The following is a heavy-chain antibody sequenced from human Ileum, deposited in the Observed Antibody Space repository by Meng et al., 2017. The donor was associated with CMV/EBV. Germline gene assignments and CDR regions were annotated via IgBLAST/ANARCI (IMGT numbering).Heavy chain of an antibody. CDR1: GFTFNSYW. V-gene: IGHV3-74*01. CDR3: ARDYTYYYDSSGPGGD. D-gene: IGHD3-22*01. J-gene: IGHJ4*02. Sequence: GESLKISCSASGFTFNSYWMHWVRQAPGKGLEWVSRIDTDGTTTTYADSVKGRFTITRDNAKNMLFLQMNSLSVEDTATYYCARDYTYYYDSSGPGGDWGQGTLVTVSS. CDR2: IDTDGTTT.